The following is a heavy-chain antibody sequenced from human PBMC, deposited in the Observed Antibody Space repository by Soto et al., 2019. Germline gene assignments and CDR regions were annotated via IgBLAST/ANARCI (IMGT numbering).Heavy chain of an antibody. V-gene: IGHV3-23*01. CDR1: GFTFSSCD. J-gene: IGHJ6*02. CDR2: IDTAGST. CDR3: EKARPRIAAAGTFSPPKSDYYYFYGMDV. Sequence: AESLTLSCTVSGFTFSSCDLHWVCHGQEKGLEWVSAIDTAGSTYYADSAKRRFTISRDNSKNTLNLQLNILRAAATAAYYCEKARPRIAAAGTFSPPKSDYYYFYGMDVWGQGTTVTVSS. D-gene: IGHD6-13*01.